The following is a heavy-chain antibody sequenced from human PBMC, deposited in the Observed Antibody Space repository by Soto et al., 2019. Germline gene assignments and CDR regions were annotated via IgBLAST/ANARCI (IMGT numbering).Heavy chain of an antibody. J-gene: IGHJ4*02. D-gene: IGHD3-3*01. V-gene: IGHV4-38-2*02. CDR1: GYSINSGYY. CDR3: VRDFGDLHDFWSGSDY. CDR2: VFHSGTT. Sequence: PSETLSLTCAVSGYSINSGYYRGWLRQSPGKGLEWIGSVFHSGTTYSTPSLKTRLTISVDTSKNQFSLDLNAVTAADTAVYYCVRDFGDLHDFWSGSDYWGQGIPVTVSS.